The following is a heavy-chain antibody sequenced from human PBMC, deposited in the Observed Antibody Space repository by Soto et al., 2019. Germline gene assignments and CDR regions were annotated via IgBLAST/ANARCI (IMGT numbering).Heavy chain of an antibody. J-gene: IGHJ5*02. CDR2: INHSGST. CDR3: ARGGSGYDFSGFWVWFDP. D-gene: IGHD3-3*01. Sequence: QVQLQQWGAGLLKPSETLSLTCAVYAGSFSGYYWSWIRQPPGKGLEWIGEINHSGSTNYNPSLKSRVTLSVDTAKNQFSLKLSSVTAADTAVYYCARGGSGYDFSGFWVWFDPWGQGTLVTVSS. CDR1: AGSFSGYY. V-gene: IGHV4-34*01.